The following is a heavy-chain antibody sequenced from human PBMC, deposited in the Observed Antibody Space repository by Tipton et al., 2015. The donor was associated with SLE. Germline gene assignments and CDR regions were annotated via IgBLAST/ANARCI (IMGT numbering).Heavy chain of an antibody. CDR3: ARNSELRYYDCSIDY. D-gene: IGHD3-9*01. V-gene: IGHV3-7*01. J-gene: IGHJ4*02. CDR2: IKQDGSEI. CDR1: GFNFRTKW. Sequence: SLRLSCAASGFNFRTKWMTLVRQAPGKGLEWVADIKQDGSEINYVGSVKGRFTITRSNAKNSLYLQMTSLRAEDTAVYFCARNSELRYYDCSIDYVGQGTLVTVLS.